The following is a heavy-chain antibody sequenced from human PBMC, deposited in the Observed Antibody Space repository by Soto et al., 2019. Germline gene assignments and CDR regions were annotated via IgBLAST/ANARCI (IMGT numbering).Heavy chain of an antibody. D-gene: IGHD3-22*01. J-gene: IGHJ5*02. CDR1: GYNFDNYW. Sequence: PGESRKISCKTSGYNFDNYWIIWVRQMPGKGLEWMGRVDPSDSYVNYSPSFQGHIAISIDKSINTAYLQWSSLKASDTAIYYCARDIDSSALDPWGQGTLVTVSS. CDR3: ARDIDSSALDP. CDR2: VDPSDSYV. V-gene: IGHV5-10-1*01.